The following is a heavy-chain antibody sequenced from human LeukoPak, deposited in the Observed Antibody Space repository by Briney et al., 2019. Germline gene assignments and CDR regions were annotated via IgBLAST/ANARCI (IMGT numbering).Heavy chain of an antibody. Sequence: GGSLRLSCTASGFDFSSYAMKWVRQAPGKGPEWVAAISRTSSYIYCADSVRGRFTISRDNAKNSVYLQMDSLRAEDTALYYCARDERRYCSDGSCYPGDYWGRGTQVSVSS. CDR1: GFDFSSYA. CDR2: ISRTSSYI. D-gene: IGHD2-15*01. J-gene: IGHJ4*02. V-gene: IGHV3-21*01. CDR3: ARDERRYCSDGSCYPGDY.